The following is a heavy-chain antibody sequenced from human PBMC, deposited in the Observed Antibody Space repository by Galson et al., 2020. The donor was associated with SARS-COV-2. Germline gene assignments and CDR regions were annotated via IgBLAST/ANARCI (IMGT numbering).Heavy chain of an antibody. V-gene: IGHV2-5*02. Sequence: SGPTPVKPTQTLTLTCTFSGFSLSTSVVGVGWIRHPPGKALEWLALIYWDDDKRYSPSLKSRLTITKDTSKNQVVLTMTNMDPVDTATYYCANYSSGWDFDYWGQGTLVTVSS. J-gene: IGHJ4*02. D-gene: IGHD6-19*01. CDR3: ANYSSGWDFDY. CDR2: IYWDDDK. CDR1: GFSLSTSVVG.